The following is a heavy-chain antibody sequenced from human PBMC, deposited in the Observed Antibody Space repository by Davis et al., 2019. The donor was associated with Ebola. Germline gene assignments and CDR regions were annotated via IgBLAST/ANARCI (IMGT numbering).Heavy chain of an antibody. CDR3: AKGLLGSGYDSH. Sequence: PGGSLRLSCAASGFTFSSYDMSWARKAPGKGLEWVSAMSGSGGSTYYADSVKGRFTISRDNSKNTLYLQMNSLRAEDTAVYYCAKGLLGSGYDSHWGQGTTVTVSS. CDR1: GFTFSSYD. J-gene: IGHJ6*02. D-gene: IGHD5-12*01. CDR2: MSGSGGST. V-gene: IGHV3-23*01.